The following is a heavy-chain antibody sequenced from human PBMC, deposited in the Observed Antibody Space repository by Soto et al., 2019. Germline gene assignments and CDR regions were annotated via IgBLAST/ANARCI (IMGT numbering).Heavy chain of an antibody. D-gene: IGHD2-2*03. V-gene: IGHV4-34*01. Sequence: SETLSLTCAVYGGSFSGYYWSWIRQPPGKGLEWIGEINHCGSTNSNPSPKSRVTISVDTSKNQFSLKLSSVNAADTAVYYCARAPEMDIVVVPAASALWGQGTTVTVS. J-gene: IGHJ6*02. CDR2: INHCGST. CDR3: ARAPEMDIVVVPAASAL. CDR1: GGSFSGYY.